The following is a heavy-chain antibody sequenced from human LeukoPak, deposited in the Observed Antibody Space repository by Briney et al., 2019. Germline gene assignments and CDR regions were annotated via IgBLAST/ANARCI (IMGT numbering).Heavy chain of an antibody. J-gene: IGHJ4*02. Sequence: HGASVKVSCKTSGYSFTSYGFSWVRQAPGQGLEWIGWISAYDGNTTYAQKVQGRVTMTTDSSTSTAYMELRSLRSDDTAVYYCAKMGASSGYSPIDYWGQGTLVTVSA. V-gene: IGHV1-18*01. CDR1: GYSFTSYG. D-gene: IGHD3-22*01. CDR3: AKMGASSGYSPIDY. CDR2: ISAYDGNT.